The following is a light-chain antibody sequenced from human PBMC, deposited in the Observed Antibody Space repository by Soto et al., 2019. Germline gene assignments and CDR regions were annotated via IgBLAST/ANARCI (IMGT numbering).Light chain of an antibody. Sequence: DIVLTPSPGTLSLSPGERATLSCRASQSVRNTYLAWYQQKPGQAPRLLIYDASSRATGIPDRFSGSGSGTDFTLTISRLEPEDFAVYYCQQYVSSPPTFGQGTKVDIK. J-gene: IGKJ1*01. CDR3: QQYVSSPPT. CDR1: QSVRNTY. CDR2: DAS. V-gene: IGKV3-20*01.